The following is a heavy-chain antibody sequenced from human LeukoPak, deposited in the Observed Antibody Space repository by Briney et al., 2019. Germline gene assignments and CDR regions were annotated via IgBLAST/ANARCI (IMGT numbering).Heavy chain of an antibody. Sequence: PSETLSLTCSVSGASISSTGYYWAWIRQPPGKGLEWIGSMYYSGSTSYNPSLKTGVTISVDTSTNKFSLKLSSVTAADTAVYYCARGTYDFWSVEGYYLDYWGQGTLATVSS. D-gene: IGHD3-3*01. CDR2: MYYSGST. CDR3: ARGTYDFWSVEGYYLDY. J-gene: IGHJ4*02. V-gene: IGHV4-39*07. CDR1: GASISSTGYY.